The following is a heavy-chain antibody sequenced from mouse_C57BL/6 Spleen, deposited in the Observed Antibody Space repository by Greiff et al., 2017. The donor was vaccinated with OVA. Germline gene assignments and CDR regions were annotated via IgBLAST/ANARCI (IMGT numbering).Heavy chain of an antibody. D-gene: IGHD1-1*01. CDR3: ARWQDYYGSSHWYFDV. Sequence: VKLMESGPELVKPGASVKISCKASGYAFSSSWMNWVKQRPGKGLEWIGRIYPGDGDTNYNGKFKGKATLTADKSSSTAYMQLSSLTSEDSAVYFCARWQDYYGSSHWYFDVWGTGTTVTVSS. J-gene: IGHJ1*03. CDR2: IYPGDGDT. CDR1: GYAFSSSW. V-gene: IGHV1-82*01.